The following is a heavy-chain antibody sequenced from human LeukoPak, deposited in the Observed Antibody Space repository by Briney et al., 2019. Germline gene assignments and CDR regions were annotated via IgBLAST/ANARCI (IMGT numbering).Heavy chain of an antibody. CDR3: ARQMNLYFDY. V-gene: IGHV4-39*01. Sequence: PSETLSLTRTVSGGSISSSSYYWDWIRQPPGTGLEWIGSMYYSGSTYYNPSLKSRVTISVDTSKNQFSLKVSSVTAADTAVYYCARQMNLYFDYWGQGTRVTVSS. CDR1: GGSISSSSYY. CDR2: MYYSGST. D-gene: IGHD1-14*01. J-gene: IGHJ4*02.